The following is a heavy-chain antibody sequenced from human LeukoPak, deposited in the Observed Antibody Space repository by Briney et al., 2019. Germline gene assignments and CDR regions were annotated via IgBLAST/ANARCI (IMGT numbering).Heavy chain of an antibody. V-gene: IGHV4-4*07. CDR3: ARDRPMVRGVIFSSMFDY. Sequence: SETLSLTCTVPGGSISSYYWSWIRQPAGKGLEWIGRIYTSGSTNYNPSLKSRVTMSVDTSKNQFSLKLSSVTAADTAVYYCARDRPMVRGVIFSSMFDYWGQGTLVTVSS. J-gene: IGHJ4*02. D-gene: IGHD3-10*01. CDR2: IYTSGST. CDR1: GGSISSYY.